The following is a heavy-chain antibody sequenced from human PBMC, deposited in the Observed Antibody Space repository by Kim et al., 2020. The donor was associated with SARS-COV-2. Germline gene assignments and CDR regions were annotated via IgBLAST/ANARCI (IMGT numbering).Heavy chain of an antibody. V-gene: IGHV4-34*01. CDR3: ATRPITGTTRRNYRVDI. J-gene: IGHJ3*02. Sequence: LKSRVTISVDTSKNQFSLKLSSVTAADTAVYYCATRPITGTTRRNYRVDIWGQGTMVTVSS. D-gene: IGHD1-7*01.